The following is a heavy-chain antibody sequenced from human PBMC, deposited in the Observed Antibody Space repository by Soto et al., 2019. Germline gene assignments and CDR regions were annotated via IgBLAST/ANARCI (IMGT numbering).Heavy chain of an antibody. D-gene: IGHD4-17*01. CDR2: INPSGGST. V-gene: IGHV1-46*01. Sequence: QVQLVQSGAEVKKPGASVKVSCKASGYAFTSHYMHWVRQAPGQGLEWMGIINPSGGSTNYEQKFQGRVTVPSDTSTSTVYMELSGLRSEDTAVYYCATARYYGADSPTDYWGQGTLVTVSS. CDR1: GYAFTSHY. J-gene: IGHJ4*02. CDR3: ATARYYGADSPTDY.